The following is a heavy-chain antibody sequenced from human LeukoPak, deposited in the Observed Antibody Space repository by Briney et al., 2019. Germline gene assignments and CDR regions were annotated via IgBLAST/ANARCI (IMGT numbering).Heavy chain of an antibody. J-gene: IGHJ4*02. V-gene: IGHV4-34*01. CDR2: INHSGGT. Sequence: SETLSLTCAVYGGSFSGYYWSWIRQPPGKGLEWIGEINHSGGTNYNPSLKSRVTISVDTSKNQFSLKLSSVTAADTAVYYCARGPGGYSSSSPFDYWGQGTLVTVSS. CDR3: ARGPGGYSSSSPFDY. CDR1: GGSFSGYY. D-gene: IGHD6-6*01.